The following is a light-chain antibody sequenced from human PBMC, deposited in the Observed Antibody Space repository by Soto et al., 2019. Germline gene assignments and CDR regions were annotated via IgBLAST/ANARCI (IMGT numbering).Light chain of an antibody. CDR1: QSIRTW. Sequence: DIQMTQSPSTLSASVGDRVTITCRASQSIRTWLAWHQQKPGKAPKLLIYKASSLESGVPSRFSGSGFGTEFTLTISSLQPDDFATYYCQQYNTYSTFGQGTKLEIK. J-gene: IGKJ2*01. CDR3: QQYNTYST. V-gene: IGKV1-5*03. CDR2: KAS.